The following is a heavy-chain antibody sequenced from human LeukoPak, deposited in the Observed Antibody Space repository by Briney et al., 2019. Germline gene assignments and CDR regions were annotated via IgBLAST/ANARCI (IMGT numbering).Heavy chain of an antibody. J-gene: IGHJ6*02. V-gene: IGHV6-1*01. CDR3: ARRLNYYDSSGYYYYYYGMDV. CDR1: GDSVSSKSAA. D-gene: IGHD3-22*01. CDR2: TYYRSKWSS. Sequence: SQTLSLTCAISGDSVSSKSAAWNWIRQSPSRGLEWLGRTYYRSKWSSGYAESVKSRLTISPDTSKNQFSLQLRSVTPEDTAVYYCARRLNYYDSSGYYYYYYGMDVWGQGTTVTVSS.